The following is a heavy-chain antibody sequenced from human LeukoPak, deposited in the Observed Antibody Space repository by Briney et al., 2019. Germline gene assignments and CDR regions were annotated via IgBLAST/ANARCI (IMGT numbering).Heavy chain of an antibody. D-gene: IGHD5-24*01. J-gene: IGHJ3*02. CDR1: GGSFSGYY. Sequence: PSETLSLTCAVYGGSFSGYYWSWIRQPPGKGLEWIGEINHSGSTNYNPSPKSRVTISVDTSKNQFSLKLSSVTAADTAVYYCARTVEMATAFDIWGQGTMVTVSS. CDR2: INHSGST. CDR3: ARTVEMATAFDI. V-gene: IGHV4-34*01.